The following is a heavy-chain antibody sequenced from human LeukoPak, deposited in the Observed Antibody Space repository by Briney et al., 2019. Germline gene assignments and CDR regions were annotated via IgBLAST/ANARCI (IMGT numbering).Heavy chain of an antibody. CDR3: ASCEYYDLQFGP. CDR1: GGSFSGYY. V-gene: IGHV4-34*01. Sequence: PSETLSLTCAVYGGSFSGYYWSWIRQPPGKGLEWIGEINHSGSTNYNPSLKSRVTISVDTSKNQFSLKLSSVTAADTAVYYCASCEYYDLQFGPWGQGTLVTVSS. J-gene: IGHJ5*02. CDR2: INHSGST. D-gene: IGHD3-3*01.